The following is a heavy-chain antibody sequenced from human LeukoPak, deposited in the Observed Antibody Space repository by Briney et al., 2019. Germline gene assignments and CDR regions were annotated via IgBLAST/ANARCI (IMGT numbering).Heavy chain of an antibody. Sequence: PGGSLRLSCAASGFTFSSYGMHWVRQAPGKGLEWVGVIWYDGSNKYYADSVKGRFTISRDNSKNTLYLQMNSLRAEDTAVYYCARERDRGAIDYWGQGTLVTVSS. J-gene: IGHJ4*02. CDR3: ARERDRGAIDY. CDR1: GFTFSSYG. V-gene: IGHV3-33*01. CDR2: IWYDGSNK. D-gene: IGHD3-10*01.